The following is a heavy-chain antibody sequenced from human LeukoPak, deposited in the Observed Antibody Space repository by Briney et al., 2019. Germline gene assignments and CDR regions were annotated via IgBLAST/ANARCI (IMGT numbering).Heavy chain of an antibody. CDR1: GFTFSSYA. CDR2: ISSNGGST. D-gene: IGHD5-24*01. V-gene: IGHV3-64*01. CDR3: ARDLGDGYNTHFDY. J-gene: IGHJ4*02. Sequence: GSLRLSCAASGFTFSSYAMHWVRQAPGKGLEYVSAISSNGGSTYYANSVKGRFTISRDNSKNTLYLQMGSLRAEDMAVYYCARDLGDGYNTHFDYWGQGTLVTVSS.